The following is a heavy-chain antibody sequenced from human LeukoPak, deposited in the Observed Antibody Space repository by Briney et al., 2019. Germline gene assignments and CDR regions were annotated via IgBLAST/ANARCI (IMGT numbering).Heavy chain of an antibody. CDR3: WVPATAGEDDY. CDR1: GFTFSDSY. Sequence: GGSLRLPCAASGFTFSDSYMTWIRQAPGKGLEWVSYISNSGSSIYYADSVKGRFTTSRDNAKSSLCLQMNSLRAEDTAVYYCWVPATAGEDDYWGQGTLVTVSS. J-gene: IGHJ4*02. V-gene: IGHV3-11*04. CDR2: ISNSGSSI. D-gene: IGHD2-2*01.